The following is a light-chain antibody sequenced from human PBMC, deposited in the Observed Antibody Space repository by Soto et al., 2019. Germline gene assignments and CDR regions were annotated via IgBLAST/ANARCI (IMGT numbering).Light chain of an antibody. CDR1: SSDVGDYSY. CDR2: DVS. V-gene: IGLV2-14*01. CDR3: SSYRSSGSLVL. J-gene: IGLJ2*01. Sequence: QSALTQPASVSGSPGQSITISCTGTSSDVGDYSYVSWYQQHPGKAPKLMIYDVSNRPSGVSDRFSGSKSGNTASLTISGLQAEDEADYYCSSYRSSGSLVLFGGGTKVTVL.